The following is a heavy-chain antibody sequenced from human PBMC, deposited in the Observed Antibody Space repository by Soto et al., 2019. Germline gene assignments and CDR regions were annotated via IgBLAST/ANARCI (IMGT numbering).Heavy chain of an antibody. CDR2: IYYSGST. CDR3: ARAEPEIVVVPAAQVGGTFHX. J-gene: IGHJ4*02. D-gene: IGHD2-2*01. V-gene: IGHV4-31*03. Sequence: PSETLSLTCTVSGGSISSVGYYWSWIRQHPGKGLEWIGYIYYSGSTYYYPSLKSRVTISVDTSKNQFSLKLSSVTAADTAVYYCARAEPEIVVVPAAQVGGTFHXWGQGTLLTVSX. CDR1: GGSISSVGYY.